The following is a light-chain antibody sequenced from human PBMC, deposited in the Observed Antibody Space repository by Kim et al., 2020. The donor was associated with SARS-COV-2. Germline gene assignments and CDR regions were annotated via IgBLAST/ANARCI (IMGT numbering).Light chain of an antibody. J-gene: IGKJ2*01. Sequence: EIVMTQSPATLSVSPGERATLSCRASQSITRNLAWYQQKPGQTPRLLMYDASTRAPGIPARFSGSGSGTEFTLTISSLQSEDFAVYYCQQYTNWPPYTFGQGNKLE. V-gene: IGKV3-15*01. CDR2: DAS. CDR1: QSITRN. CDR3: QQYTNWPPYT.